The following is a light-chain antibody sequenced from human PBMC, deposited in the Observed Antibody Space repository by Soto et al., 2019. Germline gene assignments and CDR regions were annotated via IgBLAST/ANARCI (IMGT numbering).Light chain of an antibody. CDR2: ATS. Sequence: DIQMTQSPSSLSASVGDRVTITCRASQDIYNYLAWYQQKPGKAPKLLIHATSTLQSGVPSRFSGSGSGTDFTLTISSLQPEDVATYYCQKYNDAPKTFGQGTKVDIK. CDR3: QKYNDAPKT. V-gene: IGKV1-27*01. CDR1: QDIYNY. J-gene: IGKJ1*01.